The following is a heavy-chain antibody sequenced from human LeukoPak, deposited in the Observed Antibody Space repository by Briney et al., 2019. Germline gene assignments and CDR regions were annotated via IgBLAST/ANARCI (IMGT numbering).Heavy chain of an antibody. CDR1: GYTFTGFY. CDR3: ARGREVAGTKYYFDY. Sequence: SLNVSCKASGYTFTGFYIHWVRPAPGQGLEWMGWIIPNSGGTKYAQKFQGRVTRTRDTSISTAYMELSGLRPGDTGVYYCARGREVAGTKYYFDYWGQGTLVTVSS. CDR2: IIPNSGGT. J-gene: IGHJ4*02. D-gene: IGHD6-19*01. V-gene: IGHV1-2*02.